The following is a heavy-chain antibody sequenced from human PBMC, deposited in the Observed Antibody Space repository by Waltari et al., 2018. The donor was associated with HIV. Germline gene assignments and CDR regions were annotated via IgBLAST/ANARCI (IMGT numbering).Heavy chain of an antibody. D-gene: IGHD3-10*01. J-gene: IGHJ6*02. CDR2: IKHSGTI. Sequence: QVQLQQWGAGLLKPSETLSLSCAVYGGSFSGYYWNWIRQPPQKGLEWIGEIKHSGTINYNPSLQSRVTMSVDTSKNQFSLKLAPVTAADTAVYFCARRLRFGELSGGGSLDVWGQGTTVTVAS. CDR3: ARRLRFGELSGGGSLDV. CDR1: GGSFSGYY. V-gene: IGHV4-34*01.